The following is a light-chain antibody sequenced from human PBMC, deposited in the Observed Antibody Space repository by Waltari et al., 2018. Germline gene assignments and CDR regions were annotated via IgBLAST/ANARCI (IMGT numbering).Light chain of an antibody. J-gene: IGLJ2*01. V-gene: IGLV2-14*01. CDR3: SSYTSSRTLV. CDR1: RSDVGGFNY. Sequence: QSALTQPASVSEPPGQSITIACTGTRSDVGGFNYVSWYQQHPGKAPKLMIYEVNKRPPGVSNGFSGSKSGNTASLTISGLQAEDEADYYCSSYTSSRTLVFGGGTKLTVL. CDR2: EVN.